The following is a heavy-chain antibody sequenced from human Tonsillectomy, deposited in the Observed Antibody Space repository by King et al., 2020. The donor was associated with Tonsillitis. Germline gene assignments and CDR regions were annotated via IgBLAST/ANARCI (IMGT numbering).Heavy chain of an antibody. J-gene: IGHJ4*02. V-gene: IGHV4-39*01. CDR2: IYYSGST. CDR3: ARLWYYDSSGYYYIFDY. D-gene: IGHD3-22*01. Sequence: QLQESGPGLVKPSETLSLSCTVSGGSISSSTYYWGWIRQPPGKGLEWIGNIYYSGSTYYNPSLKSRVTISVDTSKNQFSLKLSSVTAADTAVYYCARLWYYDSSGYYYIFDYWGQGTLATVSS. CDR1: GGSISSSTYY.